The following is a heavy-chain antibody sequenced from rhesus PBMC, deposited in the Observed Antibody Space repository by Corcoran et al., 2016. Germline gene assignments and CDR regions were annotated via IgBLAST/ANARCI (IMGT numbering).Heavy chain of an antibody. V-gene: IGHV4-169*01. J-gene: IGHJ4*01. CDR2: IYGSGRST. CDR1: GGSISSSY. D-gene: IGHD6-25*01. Sequence: QLQLQESGPGLVKPSETLSVTCAVSGGSISSSYWSWIRQAPGKGLEWIGYIYGSGRSTNYNPSLKSRVTLSVDTSKNQLSLKLSSVTTADTAVYYCARPYSGSWTLFDYWGQGVLVTVSS. CDR3: ARPYSGSWTLFDY.